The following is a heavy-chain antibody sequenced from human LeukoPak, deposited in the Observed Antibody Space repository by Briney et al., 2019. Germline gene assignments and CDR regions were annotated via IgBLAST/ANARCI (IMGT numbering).Heavy chain of an antibody. D-gene: IGHD1-1*01. CDR3: AREAERRIVN. V-gene: IGHV4-59*12. CDR2: IYYSGST. Sequence: PSETLSLTCTVSGGSISSYYWSWIRQPPGKGLEWIGYIYYSGSTNYNPSLKSRVTISVDTSKNQFSLKLVSVTAADTAVYYCAREAERRIVNWGQGTLVTVSS. CDR1: GGSISSYY. J-gene: IGHJ4*02.